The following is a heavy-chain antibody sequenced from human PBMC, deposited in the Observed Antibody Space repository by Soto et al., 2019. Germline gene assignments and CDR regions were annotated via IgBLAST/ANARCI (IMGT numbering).Heavy chain of an antibody. J-gene: IGHJ6*02. CDR1: VGSFSCCY. CDR2: INHSGST. V-gene: IGHV4-34*01. CDR3: ARGPYYDFWSGYYPFYYYYYGMEV. Sequence: PSESLSLTCAVDVGSFSCCYGSGIRQPPGEGLEWIGEINHSGSTNYNPSLKSRVTISVDTSKNQFSLKLSSVTAADTAVYYCARGPYYDFWSGYYPFYYYYYGMEVWGQGTTVTVSS. D-gene: IGHD3-3*01.